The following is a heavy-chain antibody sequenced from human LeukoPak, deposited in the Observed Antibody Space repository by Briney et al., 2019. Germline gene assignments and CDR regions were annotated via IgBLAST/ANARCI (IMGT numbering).Heavy chain of an antibody. CDR2: IWYDGSNK. J-gene: IGHJ3*02. D-gene: IGHD6-19*01. V-gene: IGHV3-33*01. Sequence: PGGSLRFSCAASGFTFSSYGMHWVRQAPGKGLEGVAVIWYDGSNKYYADSVKGRFTISRDNSKNTLYLQMNSLRAEDTAVYYCARDLHSSGWYDAFDIWGQGTMVTVSS. CDR1: GFTFSSYG. CDR3: ARDLHSSGWYDAFDI.